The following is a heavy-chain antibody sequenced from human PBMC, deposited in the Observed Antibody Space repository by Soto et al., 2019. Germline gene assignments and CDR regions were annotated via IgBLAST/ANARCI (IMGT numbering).Heavy chain of an antibody. J-gene: IGHJ1*01. Sequence: QVQLQQWGTGLLKPSETLSLTCAVYGGSFSGYYWSWIRQPPGMGLEWIGEITHSGSTNYNPSLTSRAAMPVDTSKNHFSLRLSSVTAADPAVYYCARDFQHWGQGTLVTVSS. CDR2: ITHSGST. CDR3: ARDFQH. V-gene: IGHV4-34*01. CDR1: GGSFSGYY.